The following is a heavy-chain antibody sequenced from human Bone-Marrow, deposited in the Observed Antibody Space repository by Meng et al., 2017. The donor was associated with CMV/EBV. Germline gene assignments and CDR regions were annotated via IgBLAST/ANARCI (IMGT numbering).Heavy chain of an antibody. D-gene: IGHD2-15*01. CDR3: ASGPLQVVALFDI. CDR1: GGTFSSYA. V-gene: IGHV1-69*05. J-gene: IGHJ3*02. CDR2: IIPIFGTA. Sequence: SVKVSCKASGGTFSSYAISWVRQAPGQGLEWMGGIIPIFGTANYAQKFQGRVTITTDESTSTAYMELSSLRSEDTAVYYCASGPLQVVALFDIWGQGTTVTVS.